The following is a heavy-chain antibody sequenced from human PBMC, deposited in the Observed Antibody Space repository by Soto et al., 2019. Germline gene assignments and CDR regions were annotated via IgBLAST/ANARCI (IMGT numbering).Heavy chain of an antibody. J-gene: IGHJ6*02. CDR1: GFTFSSYA. Sequence: SLRLSCAASGFTFSSYAMHWVRQAPGKGLEWVAVISYDGSNKYYADSVKGRFTISRDNSKNTLYLQMNSLRAEDTAVYYCARGVCSGGSCYNYYYYGMDVWGQGTTVTVSS. V-gene: IGHV3-30-3*01. CDR3: ARGVCSGGSCYNYYYYGMDV. CDR2: ISYDGSNK. D-gene: IGHD2-15*01.